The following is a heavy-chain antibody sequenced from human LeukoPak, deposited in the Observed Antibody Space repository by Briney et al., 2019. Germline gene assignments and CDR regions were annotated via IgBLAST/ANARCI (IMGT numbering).Heavy chain of an antibody. CDR1: GFMFDDYG. J-gene: IGHJ4*02. V-gene: IGHV3-20*04. CDR3: ARVQRELMWYYFDY. CDR2: INWNGGST. Sequence: GGSLRLLCASWGFMFDDYGMSWGRPAPGKGSEWGAGINWNGGSTGYADSVKGRFTSSRDNANNPLYLQMNSLSVEDPALYYCARVQRELMWYYFDYWGQGTLVTVSS. D-gene: IGHD1-1*01.